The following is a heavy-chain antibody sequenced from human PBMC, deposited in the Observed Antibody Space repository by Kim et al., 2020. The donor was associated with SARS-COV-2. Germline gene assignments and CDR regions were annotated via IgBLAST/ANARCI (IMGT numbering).Heavy chain of an antibody. J-gene: IGHJ4*02. Sequence: GGSLRLSCAASGFTFSSYWMSWVRQAPGKGLEWVANIKQDGSEKYYVDSVKGRFTISRDNAKNSLYLQMNSLRAEDTAVYYCARLLRGRYFDWLMRGATFDYWGQGTLVTVSS. CDR3: ARLLRGRYFDWLMRGATFDY. CDR2: IKQDGSEK. CDR1: GFTFSSYW. V-gene: IGHV3-7*01. D-gene: IGHD3-9*01.